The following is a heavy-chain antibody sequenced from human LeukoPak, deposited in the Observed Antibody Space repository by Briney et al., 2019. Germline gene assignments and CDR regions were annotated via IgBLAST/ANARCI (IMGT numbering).Heavy chain of an antibody. CDR1: GFTFSSDA. D-gene: IGHD3-16*02. J-gene: IGHJ4*02. CDR2: ISGSGGSP. V-gene: IGHV3-23*01. Sequence: PGGSLRLCCAAAGFTFSSDAMSLGRQAPGEGLWLGSAISGSGGSPYYADSVKGRFTISRDNSKNTLYLQMTSMGAEDTAVYYCAKVDDYIWGSYHNFEYWGQGTLVTVSS. CDR3: AKVDDYIWGSYHNFEY.